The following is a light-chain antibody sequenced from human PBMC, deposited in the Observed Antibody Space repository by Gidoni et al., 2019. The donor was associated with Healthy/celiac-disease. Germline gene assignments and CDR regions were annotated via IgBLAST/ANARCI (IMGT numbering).Light chain of an antibody. J-gene: IGKJ1*01. CDR2: GAS. V-gene: IGKV3-15*01. CDR1: QSVSSN. CDR3: QQYNNWPRT. Sequence: ELVMTQSPATQSVSPGERATLSCTASQSVSSNLAWYQQKPGQPPRLLIYGASTRATGIPARFSGSGVGTEFTLTISSLQSEDFAVYYCQQYNNWPRTFGQGTKVEIK.